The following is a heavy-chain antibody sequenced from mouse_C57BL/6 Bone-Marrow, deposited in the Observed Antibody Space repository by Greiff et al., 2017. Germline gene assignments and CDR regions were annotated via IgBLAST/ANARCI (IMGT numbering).Heavy chain of an antibody. J-gene: IGHJ3*01. Sequence: QVQLQQSGPGLVQPSQSMSITCTVSGFSLTSYGVHWVRQPPGKGLEWLGVIWSGGSTDYNAAFIYRLGISKDNSKSQVFYKMNSLQAVDTAIYYWGKVTTTFAYWGQGTLVTVSA. D-gene: IGHD2-3*01. CDR3: GKVTTTFAY. CDR2: IWSGGST. CDR1: GFSLTSYG. V-gene: IGHV2-4*01.